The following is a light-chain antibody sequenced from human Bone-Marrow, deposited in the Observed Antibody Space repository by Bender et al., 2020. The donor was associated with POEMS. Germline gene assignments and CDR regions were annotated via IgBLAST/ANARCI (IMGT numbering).Light chain of an antibody. Sequence: QSALTQPASVSGSPGQSITISCTGTSNDIGGYKHVSWYQQHPGKAPQLIIYDVTNRPSGVSNSFSGSKSGDKASLTISGLQTEDEADYYYSSFTSSNIWVFGGGTKLTVL. CDR1: SNDIGGYKH. CDR2: DVT. J-gene: IGLJ3*02. V-gene: IGLV2-14*03. CDR3: SSFTSSNIWV.